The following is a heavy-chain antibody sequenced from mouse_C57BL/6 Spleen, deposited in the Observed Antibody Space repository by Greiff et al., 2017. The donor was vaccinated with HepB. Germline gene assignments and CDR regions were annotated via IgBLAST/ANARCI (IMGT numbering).Heavy chain of an antibody. CDR3: AKMGPDDYVLYAMDY. V-gene: IGHV1-53*01. CDR2: INPSNGGT. D-gene: IGHD2-4*01. J-gene: IGHJ4*01. CDR1: GYTFTSYW. Sequence: QVQLQQPGTELVKPGASVKLSCKASGYTFTSYWMHWVKQRPGQGLEWIGNINPSNGGTNYNEKFKSKATLTVDKSSSTAYMPLSSLTSEDSAVYYCAKMGPDDYVLYAMDYWGQGTSVTVSS.